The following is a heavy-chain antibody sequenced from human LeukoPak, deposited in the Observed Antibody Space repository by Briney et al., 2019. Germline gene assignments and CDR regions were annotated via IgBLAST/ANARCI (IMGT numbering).Heavy chain of an antibody. CDR1: GGSISSSNYY. V-gene: IGHV4-39*01. CDR3: TRHFGSGRDDY. CDR2: IEYSGST. Sequence: SETLSLTCTVPGGSISSSNYYWGWIRQPPGKGLEWIGSIEYSGSTHYNPSLKSRVTVSVDTSKNQFTVNLSSVTAADTAVYYCTRHFGSGRDDYWGQGTLVTVSS. J-gene: IGHJ4*02. D-gene: IGHD3-10*01.